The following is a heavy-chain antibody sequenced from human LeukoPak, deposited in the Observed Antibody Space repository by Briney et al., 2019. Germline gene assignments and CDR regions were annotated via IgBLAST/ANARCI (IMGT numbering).Heavy chain of an antibody. CDR3: AVGRCGGDCSLYFQH. Sequence: GASVKVSCKASGYTFTSYYMHWVRQAPGQGLEWMGGIIPIFGTANYAQKFQGRVTITTDESTSTAYMELSSLRSEDTAVYYCAVGRCGGDCSLYFQHWGQGTLVTVSS. CDR1: GYTFTSYY. V-gene: IGHV1-69*05. J-gene: IGHJ1*01. D-gene: IGHD2-21*02. CDR2: IIPIFGTA.